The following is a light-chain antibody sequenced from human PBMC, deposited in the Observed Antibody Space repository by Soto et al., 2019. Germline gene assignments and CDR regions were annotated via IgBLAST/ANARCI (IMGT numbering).Light chain of an antibody. Sequence: EIVMTQSPATLSVSPGEKATLSCRATQRVSDNVAWYQQRLGQAPRLLIYGASTRATGTPARFSGSGSGTEFTLTISSLQSEDFAVYYCQQYDNWPRWTFGQGTQVEIK. CDR1: QRVSDN. CDR3: QQYDNWPRWT. J-gene: IGKJ1*01. V-gene: IGKV3-15*01. CDR2: GAS.